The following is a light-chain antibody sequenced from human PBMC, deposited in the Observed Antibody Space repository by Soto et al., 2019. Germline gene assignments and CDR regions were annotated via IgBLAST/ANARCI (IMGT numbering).Light chain of an antibody. CDR1: SSDIGGYDH. CDR2: EVT. J-gene: IGLJ1*01. V-gene: IGLV2-8*01. CDR3: SSYAGSSNV. Sequence: QSVLTQPPSASGSPGQSVTISCTGTSSDIGGYDHVSWYRQDPGKAPKVMIYEVTKRPSGVPDRFSGSKAGNTASLTVFGLQAEDEADYYCSSYAGSSNVFGTGTKLTVL.